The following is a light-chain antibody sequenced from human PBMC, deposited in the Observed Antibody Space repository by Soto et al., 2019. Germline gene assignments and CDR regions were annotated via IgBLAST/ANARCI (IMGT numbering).Light chain of an antibody. V-gene: IGKV1-27*01. Sequence: DIQMTQSPSSLSASVGDRVTITCRASQGISHYLVWYQQKPGKVPKLLIYAASTLQSGVPSRFSGSGSGTDFTLPISILQPEDVATYYCQKYYSAPQTFGQGTKVEI. CDR1: QGISHY. CDR2: AAS. CDR3: QKYYSAPQT. J-gene: IGKJ1*01.